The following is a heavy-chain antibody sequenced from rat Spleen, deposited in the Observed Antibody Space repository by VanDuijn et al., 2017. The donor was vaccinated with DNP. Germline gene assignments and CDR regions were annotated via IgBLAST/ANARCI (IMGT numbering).Heavy chain of an antibody. Sequence: EVQLVESGGDLVQPGRSLKLSCVVSGFTVNNFWMAWIRQVPGKGLEWVAAIISSGGSTYYPNSVKGRFTISSDNAKNTLYLQMNSLRSEDTATYYCARHGEVPSRYAMDAWGQGTSVTVSS. V-gene: IGHV5-31*01. CDR2: IISSGGST. D-gene: IGHD1-11*01. CDR3: ARHGEVPSRYAMDA. J-gene: IGHJ4*01. CDR1: GFTVNNFW.